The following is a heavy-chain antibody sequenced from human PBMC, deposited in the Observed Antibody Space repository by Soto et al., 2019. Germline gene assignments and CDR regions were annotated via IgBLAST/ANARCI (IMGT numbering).Heavy chain of an antibody. Sequence: QVQLVQSGAEVKKPGASVKVSCKASGYTFTAYYLHWVRQAPGQGLEWMGWINPRSGDTKYAQGFQRRVTMTRDTSTSTAYVDLSSLKSDDTAVYYCATEVDRRMVGDEYWGQGTLVTVSS. CDR2: INPRSGDT. D-gene: IGHD5-18*01. CDR3: ATEVDRRMVGDEY. J-gene: IGHJ4*02. V-gene: IGHV1-2*02. CDR1: GYTFTAYY.